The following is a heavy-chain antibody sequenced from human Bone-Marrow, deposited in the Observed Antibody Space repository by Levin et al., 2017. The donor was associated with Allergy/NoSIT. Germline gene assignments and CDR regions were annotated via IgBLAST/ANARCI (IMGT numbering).Heavy chain of an antibody. D-gene: IGHD2-21*02. Sequence: GESLKISCKASGYTFTGYYMHWVRQAPGQGLEWMGWINPNSGGTNYAQKFQGRVTMTRDTSISTAYMELSRLRSDDTAVYYCARAAGGVVVTAVGNYYYYYGMDVWGQGTTVTVSS. J-gene: IGHJ6*02. CDR3: ARAAGGVVVTAVGNYYYYYGMDV. CDR2: INPNSGGT. CDR1: GYTFTGYY. V-gene: IGHV1-2*02.